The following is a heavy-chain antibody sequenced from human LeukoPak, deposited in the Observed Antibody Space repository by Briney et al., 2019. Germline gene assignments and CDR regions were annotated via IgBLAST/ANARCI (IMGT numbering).Heavy chain of an antibody. Sequence: ASVKVSCKASGYTFTGYYMHWVRQAPGQGLEWMGWISAYNGNTNYAQKLQGRVTMTTDTSTSTAYMELRSLRSDDTAVYYCARVVQLWRRSLDPWGQGTLVTVSS. CDR3: ARVVQLWRRSLDP. D-gene: IGHD5-18*01. V-gene: IGHV1-18*04. J-gene: IGHJ5*02. CDR1: GYTFTGYY. CDR2: ISAYNGNT.